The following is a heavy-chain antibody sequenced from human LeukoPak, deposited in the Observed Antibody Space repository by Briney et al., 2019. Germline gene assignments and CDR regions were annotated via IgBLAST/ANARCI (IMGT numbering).Heavy chain of an antibody. CDR1: GGSISSGGYY. D-gene: IGHD6-13*01. Sequence: PSQTLSLTCTVSGGSISSGGYYWSWIRQHPGKGLEWIGYIYYSGSTYYNPSLKSRVTISVDTSKNQFSLKLSSVTAADTAVYYCARVLTGGRAFVHEQLASLRSKYFDYWGQGTLVTVS. CDR2: IYYSGST. J-gene: IGHJ4*02. CDR3: ARVLTGGRAFVHEQLASLRSKYFDY. V-gene: IGHV4-31*03.